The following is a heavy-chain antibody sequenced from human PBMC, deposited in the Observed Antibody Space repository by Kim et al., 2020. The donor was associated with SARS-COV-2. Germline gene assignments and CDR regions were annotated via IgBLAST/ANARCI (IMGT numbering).Heavy chain of an antibody. Sequence: SETLSLTCAVYGGSFSGYYWNWIRQPPGKGLELIGEINHSGSTNYNPSLKSRVTISVDTSKNQFSLRLSSVPAADRAVYYCWGVIILGVALGAWSVWGQG. J-gene: IGHJ1*01. CDR1: GGSFSGYY. D-gene: IGHD3-10*01. CDR2: INHSGST. CDR3: WGVIILGVALGAWSV. V-gene: IGHV4-34*01.